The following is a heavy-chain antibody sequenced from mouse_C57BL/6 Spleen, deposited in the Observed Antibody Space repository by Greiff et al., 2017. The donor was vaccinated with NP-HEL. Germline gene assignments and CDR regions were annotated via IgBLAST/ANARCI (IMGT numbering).Heavy chain of an antibody. CDR2: INPSNGGT. V-gene: IGHV1-53*01. CDR1: GYTFTSYW. CDR3: ARGGPDYYGSSYGIDY. J-gene: IGHJ2*01. Sequence: QVHVKQPGTELVKPGASVKLSCKASGYTFTSYWMHWVKQRPGQGLEWIGNINPSNGGTNYNEKFKSKATLTVDKSSSTAYMQLRSLTSEDSAVYYCARGGPDYYGSSYGIDYWGQGTTLTVSS. D-gene: IGHD1-1*01.